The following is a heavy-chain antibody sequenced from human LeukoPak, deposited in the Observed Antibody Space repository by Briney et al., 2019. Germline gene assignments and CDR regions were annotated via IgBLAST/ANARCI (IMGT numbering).Heavy chain of an antibody. V-gene: IGHV4-59*08. CDR1: GGXISSYY. Sequence: SETLSLTCTVSGGXISSYYWSWIRQPPGKGLEWIEHIYYSGSTNYNPSLKSRVTISVDTSKSQFSLELSSVTAADTAVYYCASNYYGSGSLDYWGQGTLVTVSS. D-gene: IGHD3-10*01. J-gene: IGHJ4*02. CDR3: ASNYYGSGSLDY. CDR2: IYYSGST.